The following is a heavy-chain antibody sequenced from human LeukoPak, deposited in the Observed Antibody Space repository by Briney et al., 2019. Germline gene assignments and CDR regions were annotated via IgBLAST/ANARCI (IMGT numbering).Heavy chain of an antibody. CDR3: ARASYGDYYYYMDV. Sequence: PGGSLRLSCAASGVPFRQHWMHWVRQAPGKGLVWVSRINTDGSSTNYADSVKGRFTISRDNAKSSLYLQMNSLRTEDTAVYYCARASYGDYYYYMDVWGIGTTVTVSS. CDR1: GVPFRQHW. J-gene: IGHJ6*03. V-gene: IGHV3-74*01. CDR2: INTDGSST. D-gene: IGHD1-26*01.